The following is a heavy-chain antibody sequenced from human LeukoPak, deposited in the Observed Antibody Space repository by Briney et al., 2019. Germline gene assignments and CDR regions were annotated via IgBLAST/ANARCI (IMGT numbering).Heavy chain of an antibody. D-gene: IGHD2-15*01. J-gene: IGHJ4*02. CDR3: ARREGSGFVY. CDR1: GYTFTSYY. V-gene: IGHV1-46*01. Sequence: GASVKVSCKASGYTFTSYYMHWVRQAPGQGLEWMGIINPSGRSTSYAQKSQGSVTISRDTSTSTVYMELRSLRSEDTAVYYCARREGSGFVYWGQGTLVTVSS. CDR2: INPSGRST.